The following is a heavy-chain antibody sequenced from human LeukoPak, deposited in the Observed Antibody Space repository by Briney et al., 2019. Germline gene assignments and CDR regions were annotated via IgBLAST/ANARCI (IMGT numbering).Heavy chain of an antibody. CDR3: ARSPAAAVNRGDY. V-gene: IGHV1-18*01. Sequence: ASVPVSCKASVYTFTTYSISWVRQAPGQGLEWMGWIRAYNGNTNYAQNVQGRVTMTTDTATSTAYMELTSLRSDDTAVYYCARSPAAAVNRGDYWGQGALVTVSS. D-gene: IGHD6-13*01. J-gene: IGHJ4*02. CDR2: IRAYNGNT. CDR1: VYTFTTYS.